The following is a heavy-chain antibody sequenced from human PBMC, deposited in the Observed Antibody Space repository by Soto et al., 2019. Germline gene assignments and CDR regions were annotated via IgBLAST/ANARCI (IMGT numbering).Heavy chain of an antibody. J-gene: IGHJ5*02. CDR1: GGSISSYY. Sequence: SATLSLTCTVSGGSISSYYWSWIRQPPGKGLEWIGYIYYSGSTNYNPSLKSRVTISVDTSKNQFSLKLSSVTAADTAVYYCARDRYDSSGYWFDPWGQGTLVTVSS. V-gene: IGHV4-59*01. CDR3: ARDRYDSSGYWFDP. D-gene: IGHD3-22*01. CDR2: IYYSGST.